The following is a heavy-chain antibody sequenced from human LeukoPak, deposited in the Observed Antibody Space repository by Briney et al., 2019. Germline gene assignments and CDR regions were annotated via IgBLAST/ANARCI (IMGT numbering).Heavy chain of an antibody. D-gene: IGHD1-1*01. CDR3: ARTLHPPNNNWYFDY. CDR1: PGSTSSYY. J-gene: IGHJ4*02. V-gene: IGHV4-4*07. Sequence: SETLSLTCTVSPGSTSSYYWSWVRQPAGKGLEWIGRVYPTGDTFYNPSLKSRVTMSIDTSKNQFSLKLSSVTAADTAIYYCARTLHPPNNNWYFDYWGQGILVTVSS. CDR2: VYPTGDT.